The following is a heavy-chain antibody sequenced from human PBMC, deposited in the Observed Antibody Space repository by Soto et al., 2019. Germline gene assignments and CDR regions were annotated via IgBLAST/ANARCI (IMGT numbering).Heavy chain of an antibody. Sequence: QVQLVQSGAEVKKPGSSVKVSCKASGGTFSSYAISWVRQAPGQGLEWMGGIIPIFGTANYAQKFQGRVTITADESTSTAYMELSSLRSEDTAVYYCASSGVIAAASITQPFDYWGQGTLVTVSS. CDR3: ASSGVIAAASITQPFDY. V-gene: IGHV1-69*01. D-gene: IGHD6-13*01. CDR1: GGTFSSYA. J-gene: IGHJ4*02. CDR2: IIPIFGTA.